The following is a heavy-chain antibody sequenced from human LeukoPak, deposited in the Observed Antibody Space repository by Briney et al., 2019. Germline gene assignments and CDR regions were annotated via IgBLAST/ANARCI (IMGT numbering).Heavy chain of an antibody. CDR2: IIPIFGTA. CDR3: ARDPGYQLLSSWFDP. J-gene: IGHJ5*02. CDR1: GGTFSSYA. V-gene: IGHV1-69*05. D-gene: IGHD2-2*01. Sequence: SVKVSCNASGGTFSSYAISWVRQAPGQGLEWMGRIIPIFGTANYAQKFQGRVTITTDESTSTAYMELSSLRSEDTAVYYCARDPGYQLLSSWFDPWGQGTLVTVSS.